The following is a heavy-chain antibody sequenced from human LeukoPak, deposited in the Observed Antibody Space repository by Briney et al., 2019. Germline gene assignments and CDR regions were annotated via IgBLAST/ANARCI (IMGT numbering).Heavy chain of an antibody. J-gene: IGHJ4*02. Sequence: GASVKVSCKASGGTFSSYAISWVRQAPGQGLEWMGGIIPIFGTANYAQKFQGRVTITADESTSTAYMELSSLRSEDTAVYYCARDITIFGVAFGYWGQGTLVTVSS. CDR2: IIPIFGTA. CDR1: GGTFSSYA. CDR3: ARDITIFGVAFGY. V-gene: IGHV1-69*13. D-gene: IGHD3-3*01.